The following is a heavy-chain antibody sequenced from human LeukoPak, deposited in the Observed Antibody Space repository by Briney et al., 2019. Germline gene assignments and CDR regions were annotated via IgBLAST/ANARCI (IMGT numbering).Heavy chain of an antibody. V-gene: IGHV3-23*01. J-gene: IGHJ6*03. CDR1: GFTFSSYS. Sequence: GGSLRLSCAASGFTFSSYSMNWVRQAPGKGLEWVSAISGSGGSTYYADSVKGRFTISRDNSKNTLYLQMNSLRAEDTAVYYCAKGYCSSTSCSHYYYYYYYMDVWGKGTTVTISS. D-gene: IGHD2-2*01. CDR3: AKGYCSSTSCSHYYYYYYYMDV. CDR2: ISGSGGST.